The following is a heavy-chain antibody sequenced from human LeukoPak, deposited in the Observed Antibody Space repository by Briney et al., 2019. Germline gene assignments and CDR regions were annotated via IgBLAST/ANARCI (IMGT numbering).Heavy chain of an antibody. J-gene: IGHJ6*02. CDR3: ARRKAATFGMDV. CDR1: GDSVSSNSAT. Sequence: SQTLSLTCAISGDSVSSNSATWNWIRQSPSRGLEWLGRTYYRSKWYNDYAVSMKSRITINPDTSKNQFSLQLNSVTPEDTAVYYCARRKAATFGMDVWGQETTVTVSS. V-gene: IGHV6-1*01. D-gene: IGHD6-13*01. CDR2: TYYRSKWYN.